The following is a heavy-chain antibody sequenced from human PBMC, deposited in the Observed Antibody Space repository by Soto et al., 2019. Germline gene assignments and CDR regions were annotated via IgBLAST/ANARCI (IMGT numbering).Heavy chain of an antibody. CDR2: INHSGST. J-gene: IGHJ4*02. Sequence: QVQLQQWGAGLLKPSETLSLTCAVYGGSFSGYYWSWIRQPPGKGLEWIGEINHSGSTNYNPSLKGRVTISVDTSKNQFSLKLSSVTAADTAVYYCASTVTTKTSDYWGQGTQVTVSS. V-gene: IGHV4-34*01. CDR1: GGSFSGYY. D-gene: IGHD4-17*01. CDR3: ASTVTTKTSDY.